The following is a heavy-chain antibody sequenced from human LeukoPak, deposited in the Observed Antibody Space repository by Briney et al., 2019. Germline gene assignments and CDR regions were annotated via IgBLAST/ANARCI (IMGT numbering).Heavy chain of an antibody. CDR1: GFTFSTYS. CDR2: ISSSSSYI. D-gene: IGHD3-22*01. J-gene: IGHJ6*02. V-gene: IGHV3-21*01. Sequence: GGSLRLSCAASGFTFSTYSMNWVRQAPGKGLEWVSSISSSSSYIYYADSMKGRFTVSRDNAKNSLYLQMNSLRAEDTAVYYCVRDMGDSSGYYYGGYYYYYGMDVWGQGTTVTVSS. CDR3: VRDMGDSSGYYYGGYYYYYGMDV.